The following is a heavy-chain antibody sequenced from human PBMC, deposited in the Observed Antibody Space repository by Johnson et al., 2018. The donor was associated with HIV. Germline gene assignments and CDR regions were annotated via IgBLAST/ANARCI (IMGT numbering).Heavy chain of an antibody. CDR2: IKQDGSEK. V-gene: IGHV3-7*02. D-gene: IGHD6-6*01. CDR3: ARVGQKLVPVPRGAFDI. Sequence: EVQLVESGGGVVRPGGSLRLSCAASGITFSDYAMHWVRQAPGKGLEWVANIKQDGSEKYYVDSVKGRFTISRDNAKNTLYLQMNSLRAEDTAVYYCARVGQKLVPVPRGAFDIWGQGTMVTVSP. CDR1: GITFSDYA. J-gene: IGHJ3*02.